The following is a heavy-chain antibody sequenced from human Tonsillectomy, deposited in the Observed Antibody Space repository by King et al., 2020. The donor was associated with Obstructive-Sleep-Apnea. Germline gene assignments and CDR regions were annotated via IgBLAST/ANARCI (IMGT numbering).Heavy chain of an antibody. CDR3: ARDGYCSGSSCYFGSVFDY. Sequence: VQLQESGPGLVKPSETLSLTCTVSGGSISSYYWSWIRQPAGKGLEWIGRIYTSGSTNYNPSLKSRVTMSVDTSKNQFSLKLSSVTAADTAVYYCARDGYCSGSSCYFGSVFDYWGEGTLVTVSS. V-gene: IGHV4-4*07. J-gene: IGHJ4*02. CDR1: GGSISSYY. CDR2: IYTSGST. D-gene: IGHD2-15*01.